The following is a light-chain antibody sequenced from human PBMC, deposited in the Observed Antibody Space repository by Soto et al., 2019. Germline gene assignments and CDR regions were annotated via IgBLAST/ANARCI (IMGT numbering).Light chain of an antibody. CDR2: DVS. V-gene: IGLV2-14*01. J-gene: IGLJ1*01. CDR3: SSYTSSSTYYV. Sequence: QSVLTQPASVSGSPGQSITISCTGTSSDVGGYNYVSWYQQHPGKAPKLMIYDVSNRPSEVSNRFSGSKSGNTASLTITGLHAEDEADYYCSSYTSSSTYYVFGTGPKVTVL. CDR1: SSDVGGYNY.